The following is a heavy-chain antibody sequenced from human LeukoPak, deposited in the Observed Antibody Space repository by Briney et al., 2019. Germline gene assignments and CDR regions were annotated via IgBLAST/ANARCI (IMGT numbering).Heavy chain of an antibody. D-gene: IGHD3-22*01. V-gene: IGHV1-69*05. J-gene: IGHJ5*02. Sequence: SVKVSCKASGGTFSSYAISWVRQAPGQGLEWMGGIIPIFGTANYAQKFQGRVTITTDESTSTAYMELSSLRSEDTAVYYCAREIDYYDSSGSVNWFDPWGQETLVTVSS. CDR1: GGTFSSYA. CDR3: AREIDYYDSSGSVNWFDP. CDR2: IIPIFGTA.